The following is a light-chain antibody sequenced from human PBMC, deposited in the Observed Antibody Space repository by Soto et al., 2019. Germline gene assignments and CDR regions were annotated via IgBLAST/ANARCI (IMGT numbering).Light chain of an antibody. CDR3: QQYKSDFRT. J-gene: IGKJ1*01. CDR2: DVS. V-gene: IGKV1-5*01. CDR1: QSIGDS. Sequence: DRVTITCRASQSIGDSLAWYQQKPGKAPYLLISDVSSLERGVPSRFSGSGSGTEFTLTISSLQPDDFATYYCQQYKSDFRTFGQGTKVDIK.